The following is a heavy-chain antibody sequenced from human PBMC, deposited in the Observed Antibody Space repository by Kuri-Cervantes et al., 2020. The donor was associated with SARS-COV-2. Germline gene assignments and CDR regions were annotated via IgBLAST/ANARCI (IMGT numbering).Heavy chain of an antibody. Sequence: SETLSLTCTVSGGSISSQSYYWGWIRQPPGKGLEWIGSIYYSGSTYYNPSLKSRVTISVDTSKNQFSLKLSSVTAADTAVYYCARDPSRGVRWSGYPNYFDYWGQGTLVTVSS. J-gene: IGHJ4*02. CDR1: GGSISSQSYY. CDR2: IYYSGST. CDR3: ARDPSRGVRWSGYPNYFDY. D-gene: IGHD3-3*01. V-gene: IGHV4-39*07.